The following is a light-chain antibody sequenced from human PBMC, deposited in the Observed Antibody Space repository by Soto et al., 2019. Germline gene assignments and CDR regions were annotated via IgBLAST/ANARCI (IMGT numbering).Light chain of an antibody. CDR1: QSVSGN. CDR3: QQYDNWPRT. CDR2: GAS. J-gene: IGKJ1*01. V-gene: IGKV3-15*01. Sequence: EIVVTQSPATLSVSPGERATFSCRASQSVSGNLAWYQQKPGLAPRLLIYGASTRGTGIPARLSGSGSGTEFTPTISSLQSEDLAVYYCQQYDNWPRTFGQGTKV.